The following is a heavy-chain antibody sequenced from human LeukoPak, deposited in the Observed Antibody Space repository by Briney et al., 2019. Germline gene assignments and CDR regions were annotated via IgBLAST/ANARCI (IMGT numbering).Heavy chain of an antibody. V-gene: IGHV4-59*02. J-gene: IGHJ4*02. CDR1: GGSVSGYY. Sequence: SETLSLTCVVSGGSVSGYYWGWIRQPPGRGLEWIGYVYYSGSTNYNPSSKSRITISVDTSRNQFSLQLSSVTAADTAVYYCARIHRYCSGGACYVLDNWGQGTLVAVSS. CDR3: ARIHRYCSGGACYVLDN. D-gene: IGHD2-15*01. CDR2: VYYSGST.